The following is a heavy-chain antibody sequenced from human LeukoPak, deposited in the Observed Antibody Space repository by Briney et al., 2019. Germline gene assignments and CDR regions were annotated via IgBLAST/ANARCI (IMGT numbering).Heavy chain of an antibody. CDR2: IYYSGST. Sequence: SETLSLTCTVSGGSISSSNYYWGWIRQPPGKGLEWIGYIYYSGSTNYDPSLKSRVTISVDTSKNQFSLKLRSVTAADTAVYYCAREYGDLDYWGQGTLVTVSS. CDR1: GGSISSSNYY. V-gene: IGHV4-61*05. CDR3: AREYGDLDY. J-gene: IGHJ4*02. D-gene: IGHD2-21*01.